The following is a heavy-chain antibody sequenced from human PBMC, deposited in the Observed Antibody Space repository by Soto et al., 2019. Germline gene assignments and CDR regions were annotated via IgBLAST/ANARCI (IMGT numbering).Heavy chain of an antibody. Sequence: PSETLSLTCTFSWDSFINYYCNWVRKSAGKGLEWIGRIYPTGSTTYNPSLKSRLTMSVDTSKNQFSLRLTSMTAADTAVYYCATGRSEVVPGAMDTWGQGTLVTVSS. J-gene: IGHJ5*02. CDR3: ATGRSEVVPGAMDT. CDR1: WDSFINYY. D-gene: IGHD2-2*01. CDR2: IYPTGST. V-gene: IGHV4-4*07.